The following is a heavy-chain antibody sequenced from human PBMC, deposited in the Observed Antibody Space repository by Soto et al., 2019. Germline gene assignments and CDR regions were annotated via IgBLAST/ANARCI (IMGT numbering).Heavy chain of an antibody. D-gene: IGHD6-13*01. CDR1: GGSISSYY. V-gene: IGHV4-59*08. J-gene: IGHJ4*02. CDR2: IYYSGST. Sequence: QVQLQESGPGLVKPSETLSLTCTVSGGSISSYYWSWIRQPPGKGLEWIGYIYYSGSTNYNPSLKRRVTISLDTPKSQFSLKLGSVTAADTAVYYCARQGSSGWYPYYFAYWGQGTLVTVSS. CDR3: ARQGSSGWYPYYFAY.